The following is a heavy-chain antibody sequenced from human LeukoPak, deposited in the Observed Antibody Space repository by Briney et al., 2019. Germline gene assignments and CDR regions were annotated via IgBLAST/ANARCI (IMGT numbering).Heavy chain of an antibody. CDR2: INPNSGGT. D-gene: IGHD1-26*01. CDR3: ARRVGATLAWTY. CDR1: GYTFTSYG. J-gene: IGHJ4*02. V-gene: IGHV1-2*02. Sequence: GASVKVSCKASGYTFTSYGISWVRQAPGQGLEWMGWINPNSGGTKYAQKFQGRVTMTREMSVSTVYMELRRLRSDDTAVYYCARRVGATLAWTYWGQGTLVTVSS.